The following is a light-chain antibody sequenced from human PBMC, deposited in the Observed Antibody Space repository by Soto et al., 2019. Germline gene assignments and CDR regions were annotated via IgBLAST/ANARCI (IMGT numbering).Light chain of an antibody. CDR3: QQYGSSPLT. J-gene: IGKJ4*01. CDR2: GAS. CDR1: QSVSNSY. V-gene: IGKV3-20*01. Sequence: EIVLTQSPGTLSLSPGERATLSCRASQSVSNSYLAWYQQKPGQAPRLLIYGASSRATGIPDRFSGSGSGTDFTLNISRLEPEDFAVYYCQQYGSSPLTFGGGTKVEIK.